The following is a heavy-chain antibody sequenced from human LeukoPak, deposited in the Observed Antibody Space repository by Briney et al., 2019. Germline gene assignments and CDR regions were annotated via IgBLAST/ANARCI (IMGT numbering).Heavy chain of an antibody. Sequence: ASVKVSCKASGYTFTGYYLHWIRQAPVQGLEWMGWINPNSGGTNYAQKFKGRVTMTRDTSISTTYMELSGLRPDDTAVYYCARGPSTGDFDYWGQGTLVTVSS. J-gene: IGHJ4*02. CDR1: GYTFTGYY. CDR3: ARGPSTGDFDY. V-gene: IGHV1-2*02. D-gene: IGHD1-14*01. CDR2: INPNSGGT.